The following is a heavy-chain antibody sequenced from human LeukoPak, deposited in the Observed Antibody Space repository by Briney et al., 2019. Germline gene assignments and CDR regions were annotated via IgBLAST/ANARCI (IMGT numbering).Heavy chain of an antibody. CDR3: ARYCSGGSCFLNYYGMDV. V-gene: IGHV3-23*01. D-gene: IGHD2-15*01. CDR2: ISGNSRDT. J-gene: IGHJ6*02. CDR1: GFTFSIYA. Sequence: PGGSLRLSCAASGFTFSIYAMTWVRQAQGKGLEWVSAISGNSRDTHYIDSVKGRFTISRDNSKNTLYLQMNSLRADDTAVYYCARYCSGGSCFLNYYGMDVWGQGTTVTVSS.